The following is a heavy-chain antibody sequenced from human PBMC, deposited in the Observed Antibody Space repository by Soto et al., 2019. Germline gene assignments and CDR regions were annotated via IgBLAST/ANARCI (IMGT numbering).Heavy chain of an antibody. D-gene: IGHD3-10*01. CDR2: LSGSGGTT. CDR1: GFTFNTYA. V-gene: IGHV3-23*01. CDR3: AKQRAGYGSGSDTYYFDF. Sequence: EVQLLESGGGLVQPGGSLRLSCSTSGFTFNTYAMNWVRQAPGKGLEWVSALSGSGGTTYYADSVRGRFTISRDNSKNPLFLQMNGLGAEDTALYYCAKQRAGYGSGSDTYYFDFWGQGTLVTVSS. J-gene: IGHJ4*02.